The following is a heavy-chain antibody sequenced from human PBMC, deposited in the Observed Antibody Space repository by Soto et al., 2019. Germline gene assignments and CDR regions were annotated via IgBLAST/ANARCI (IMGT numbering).Heavy chain of an antibody. CDR3: ARGGAAATDYYYYGMDV. V-gene: IGHV1-69*02. J-gene: IGHJ6*02. D-gene: IGHD6-13*01. CDR1: GGTFSSYT. Sequence: QVQLVQSGAEVKKPGSSVKVSCKASGGTFSSYTISWVRQAPGQGLEWMGRIIPILGIANYAQKFQGRVTITAXXSXSXXYMELSSLRSEDTAVYYGARGGAAATDYYYYGMDVWGQGTTVTVSS. CDR2: IIPILGIA.